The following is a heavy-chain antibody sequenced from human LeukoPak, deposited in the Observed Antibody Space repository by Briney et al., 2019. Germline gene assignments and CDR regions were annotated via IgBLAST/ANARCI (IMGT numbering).Heavy chain of an antibody. CDR2: ISGSGGRA. Sequence: PGGSLRLSCAASGFNFRGYAMSWVRQAPGKGLEWVSAISGSGGRAHYADSVRGRFTISRDNSQNTLQLQMNSLRAEDTAVYYCAKEVVMGETNYYYYGMDVWGQGTAVTVSS. D-gene: IGHD2-21*01. CDR3: AKEVVMGETNYYYYGMDV. V-gene: IGHV3-23*01. CDR1: GFNFRGYA. J-gene: IGHJ6*02.